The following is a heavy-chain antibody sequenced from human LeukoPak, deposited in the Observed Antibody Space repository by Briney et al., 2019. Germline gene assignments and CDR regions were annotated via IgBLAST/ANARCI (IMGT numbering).Heavy chain of an antibody. CDR3: ATVPGIAAAGTGYYFDY. J-gene: IGHJ4*02. Sequence: ASVKLSCKVSGYTLTELSMHWVRQAPGKGLEWMGGFDPEDGETIYAQKFQGRVTMTEDTSTDTAYMELSSLRSEDTAVYYCATVPGIAAAGTGYYFDYWGQGTLVTVSS. CDR1: GYTLTELS. V-gene: IGHV1-24*01. CDR2: FDPEDGET. D-gene: IGHD6-13*01.